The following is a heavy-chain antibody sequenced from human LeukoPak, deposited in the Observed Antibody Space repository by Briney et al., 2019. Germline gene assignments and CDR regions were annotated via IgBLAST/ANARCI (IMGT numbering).Heavy chain of an antibody. CDR1: GFTFSSYS. CDR3: VRASSTYGGAFDI. Sequence: PGGSLRLSCAASGFTFSSYSMNWVRQAPGKGLEWVSSISSSSSYIYYADSVKGRFTISRDNAKNSLYLQMNSLRAEDTAVYYCVRASSTYGGAFDIWGQGTMVTVSS. CDR2: ISSSSSYI. J-gene: IGHJ3*02. D-gene: IGHD6-6*01. V-gene: IGHV3-21*01.